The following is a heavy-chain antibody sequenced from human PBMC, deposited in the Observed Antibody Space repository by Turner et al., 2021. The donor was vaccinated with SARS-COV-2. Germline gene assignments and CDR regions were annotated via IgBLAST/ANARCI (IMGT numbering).Heavy chain of an antibody. CDR2: IYYSGGT. CDR1: GGSISSSNYY. Sequence: QLQLQESGPGLVKPSETLSLTCTVSGGSISSSNYYWGWIRHPPGKGLEWVGSIYYSGGTYYNPSLKRRVTISVDTSKNQFTLKLSSVTAADTAVYYCARLLNPGSYYYYYYGMDVWGQGTTVTVSS. J-gene: IGHJ6*02. V-gene: IGHV4-39*01. D-gene: IGHD3-10*01. CDR3: ARLLNPGSYYYYYYGMDV.